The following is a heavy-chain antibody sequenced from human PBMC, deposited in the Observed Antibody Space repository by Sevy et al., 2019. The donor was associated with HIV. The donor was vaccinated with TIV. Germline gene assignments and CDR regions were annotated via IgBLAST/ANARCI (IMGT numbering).Heavy chain of an antibody. D-gene: IGHD3-10*01. J-gene: IGHJ6*02. Sequence: SETLSLTCTVSGGSISSYYWSWIRQPPGKGLEWIGYIYYSGSTNYNPSLKSRVTISVDTSKNQFSLKLGSVTAADTAVYYCARDAGSGSYYTHYYGMDVWGQGTTVTVSS. CDR2: IYYSGST. CDR1: GGSISSYY. V-gene: IGHV4-59*13. CDR3: ARDAGSGSYYTHYYGMDV.